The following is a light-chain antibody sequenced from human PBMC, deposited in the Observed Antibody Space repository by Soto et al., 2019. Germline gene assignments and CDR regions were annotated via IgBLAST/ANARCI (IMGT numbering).Light chain of an antibody. Sequence: EILMTQSPASLSVSPGGRATLSCRASQDISGNLAWYQQKPGQGPRILIYGASTRATGIPARFSGSGSGTDFTLTISSLQAEDIAVYYCQQYYNWPLYTFGRGTRLEI. CDR1: QDISGN. CDR3: QQYYNWPLYT. V-gene: IGKV3-15*01. CDR2: GAS. J-gene: IGKJ2*01.